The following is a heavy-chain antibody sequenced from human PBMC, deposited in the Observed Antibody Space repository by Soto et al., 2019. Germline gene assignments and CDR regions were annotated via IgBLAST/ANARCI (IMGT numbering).Heavy chain of an antibody. V-gene: IGHV3-74*01. CDR1: GCTFSSYW. D-gene: IGHD4-4*01. Sequence: GGSLRLSCEASGCTFSSYWMHWVRQVPGKGLGWVSRINSDGTNTDYADPVKGRFTISRDNAKNTVYLQMNSLRVEDTGVYYCASPTMTTFDCWGQGALVTVSS. CDR2: INSDGTNT. J-gene: IGHJ4*02. CDR3: ASPTMTTFDC.